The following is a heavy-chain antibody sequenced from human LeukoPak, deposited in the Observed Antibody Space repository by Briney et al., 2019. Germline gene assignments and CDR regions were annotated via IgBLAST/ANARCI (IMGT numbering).Heavy chain of an antibody. D-gene: IGHD3-10*01. CDR2: IGGSGDKT. Sequence: GGSLRLSCAASGFTFNRNAISWVRQAPGKGLEWVSTIGGSGDKTFYADSVKGRFTISRDNSRKTLYLQLNNLRVEDTAMYYCAKTFGSGDYWGQGALVTVSS. J-gene: IGHJ4*02. V-gene: IGHV3-23*01. CDR1: GFTFNRNA. CDR3: AKTFGSGDY.